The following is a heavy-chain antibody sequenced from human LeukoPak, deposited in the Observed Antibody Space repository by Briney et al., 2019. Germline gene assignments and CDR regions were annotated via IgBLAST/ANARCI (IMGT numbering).Heavy chain of an antibody. CDR2: VHYSGST. CDR1: DGSITNND. J-gene: IGHJ4*02. D-gene: IGHD5-24*01. Sequence: SETLSLTCTVSDGSITNNDWSWVRQAPGKGLQFIGYVHYSGSTNYNPSLRSRVTISIDTSRQHFFLNLSSVTAADTAVYYCARAQEKGHPTSFDYWGQGTLVTVSS. CDR3: ARAQEKGHPTSFDY. V-gene: IGHV4-59*12.